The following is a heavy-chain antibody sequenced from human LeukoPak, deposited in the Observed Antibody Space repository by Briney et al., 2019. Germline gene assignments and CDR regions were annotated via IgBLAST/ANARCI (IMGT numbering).Heavy chain of an antibody. V-gene: IGHV3-23*01. CDR1: GFTFSSYA. J-gene: IGHJ4*02. CDR3: AKDPSLRGRSGGG. Sequence: GGSLRLSCAVSGFTFSSYAMSWVRQAPGKGLEWVSAISGSGGSTYYADSVKGRLTISRDNSKNTLYLQMNSLRAEDTAVYYCAKDPSLRGRSGGGWGQGTLVTVSS. CDR2: ISGSGGST. D-gene: IGHD1-26*01.